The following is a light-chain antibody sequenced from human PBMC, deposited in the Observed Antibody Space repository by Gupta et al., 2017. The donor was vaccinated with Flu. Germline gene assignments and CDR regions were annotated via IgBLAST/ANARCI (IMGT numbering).Light chain of an antibody. J-gene: IGLJ2*01. CDR3: ATGDDRLNSVV. Sequence: QSVLTQPPSVSEAPRQRVTLSCSGSDSNIGNNAVNWYQVLPGKAPKLLIYYDDLLTSGVSDRFSGSKSGTSASRAISELQAEDEADYECATGDDRLNSVVFGGGTKLTVL. V-gene: IGLV1-36*01. CDR1: DSNIGNNA. CDR2: YDD.